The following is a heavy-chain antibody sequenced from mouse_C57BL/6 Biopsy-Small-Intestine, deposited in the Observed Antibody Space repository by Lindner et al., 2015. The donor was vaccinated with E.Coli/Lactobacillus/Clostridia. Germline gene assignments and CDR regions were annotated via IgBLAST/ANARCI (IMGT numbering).Heavy chain of an antibody. CDR1: GFSLTTYS. CDR2: MWSGGGT. Sequence: VQLQESGPGLVAPSQSLSITCTVSGFSLTTYSISWVRQPPGKGLEWLGIMWSGGGTNYNSTLKSRLSISKDNSKSQVFLTMNSLQIDDTATYYCARNRQYYFDYWGQGTTLTVSS. CDR3: ARNRQYYFDY. J-gene: IGHJ2*01. V-gene: IGHV2-9-1*01.